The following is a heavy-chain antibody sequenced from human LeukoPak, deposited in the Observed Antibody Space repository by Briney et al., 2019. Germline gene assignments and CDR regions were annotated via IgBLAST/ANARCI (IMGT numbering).Heavy chain of an antibody. CDR3: ARDTVRGIVFYYFDY. D-gene: IGHD3-10*01. J-gene: IGHJ4*02. Sequence: QAGGSLRLSCAASGFTFSSYAMHWDRQAPGKGLEWVAVISYDGSNKYYADSVKGRFTISRDNSKNTLYLQMNSLRAEDTAVYYCARDTVRGIVFYYFDYWGQGTLVTVSS. CDR1: GFTFSSYA. CDR2: ISYDGSNK. V-gene: IGHV3-30*04.